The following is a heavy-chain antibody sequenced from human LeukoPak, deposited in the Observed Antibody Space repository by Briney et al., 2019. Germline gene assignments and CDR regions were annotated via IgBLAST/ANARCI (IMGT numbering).Heavy chain of an antibody. CDR2: ISWNSGSR. CDR1: GFTFDDYA. CDR3: EVLSGSGPNMSPNYY. Sequence: GSSLRLSCAASGFTFDDYAMHWVRQAPGKGLEWASGISWNSGSRGYAASVEDRFSISRDNAKNSLYLQMNSLRAEDTALYYCEVLSGSGPNMSPNYYWGQGNLWTVSS. J-gene: IGHJ4*02. D-gene: IGHD2-15*01. V-gene: IGHV3-9*01.